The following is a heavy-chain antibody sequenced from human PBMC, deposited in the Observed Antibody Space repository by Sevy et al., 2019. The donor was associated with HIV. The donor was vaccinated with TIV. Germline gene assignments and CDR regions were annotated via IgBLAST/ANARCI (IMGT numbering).Heavy chain of an antibody. V-gene: IGHV3-64*04. D-gene: IGHD6-13*01. CDR2: ISSTGSST. CDR3: ARGHSSSWPYFDY. CDR1: GFTFSRYA. J-gene: IGHJ4*02. Sequence: GGSLRLSCSASGFTFSRYAMDWVRQAPGKRLEYVSVISSTGSSTYYADSMKGRFTISRDNAKNSLYLQMNSLRAEDTAVYYCARGHSSSWPYFDYWGQGTLVTVSS.